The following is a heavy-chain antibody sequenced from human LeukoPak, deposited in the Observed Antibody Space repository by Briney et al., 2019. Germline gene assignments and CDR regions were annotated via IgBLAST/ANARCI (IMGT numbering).Heavy chain of an antibody. CDR1: GFTFSSYS. J-gene: IGHJ4*02. CDR2: ISSSSSTM. CDR3: AKVAKYYYGSETYYFFEH. Sequence: PGGSLRLSCAASGFTFSSYSMNWVRQAPGKGLERVSYISSSSSTMYYADSVKGRFTISRDNAKNSLYLQMNSLRVEDTAVYYCAKVAKYYYGSETYYFFEHWGQGTPVTASS. V-gene: IGHV3-48*01. D-gene: IGHD3-10*01.